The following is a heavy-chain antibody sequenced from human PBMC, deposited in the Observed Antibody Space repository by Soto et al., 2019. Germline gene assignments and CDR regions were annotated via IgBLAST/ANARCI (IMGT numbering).Heavy chain of an antibody. J-gene: IGHJ6*02. CDR2: ISTYNGDT. Sequence: GVSVNVSCKASGYTFTRSGLSXARQAPGQGLEWMGWISTYNGDTNYAQTFQGRVTMTTDTSTSTVHMEVRSLRSDDTAVYYCAREGVAPYYYYGMDVWGQGTTVTVSS. D-gene: IGHD5-12*01. V-gene: IGHV1-18*01. CDR3: AREGVAPYYYYGMDV. CDR1: GYTFTRSG.